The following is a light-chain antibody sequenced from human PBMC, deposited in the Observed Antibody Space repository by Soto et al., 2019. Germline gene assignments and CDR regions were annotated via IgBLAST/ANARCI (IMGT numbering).Light chain of an antibody. CDR3: QQYNSFVT. CDR2: DAS. J-gene: IGKJ1*01. V-gene: IGKV1-5*01. Sequence: DIQMTQSPSTLSASVGDRVTITCRASQSISSWLAWYQQKPGKAPKLLIYDASSLESGVPSRFSGSGSGTEFTLTISSLQHDDFATYYCQQYNSFVTFGQGTKVEIK. CDR1: QSISSW.